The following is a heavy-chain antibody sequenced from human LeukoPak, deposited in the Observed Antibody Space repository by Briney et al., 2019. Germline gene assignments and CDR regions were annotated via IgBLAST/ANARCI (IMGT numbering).Heavy chain of an antibody. CDR3: ARDLVAIFGVEENWFDP. Sequence: ASVKVSCKASGGTFSSSAISWVRQAPGQGLEWMGGIIPIFGTANYAQKFQGRVTITTDESTSTAYIELSSLRSEDTAVYYCARDLVAIFGVEENWFDPWGQGTLVTVSS. CDR1: GGTFSSSA. J-gene: IGHJ5*02. V-gene: IGHV1-69*05. CDR2: IIPIFGTA. D-gene: IGHD3-3*01.